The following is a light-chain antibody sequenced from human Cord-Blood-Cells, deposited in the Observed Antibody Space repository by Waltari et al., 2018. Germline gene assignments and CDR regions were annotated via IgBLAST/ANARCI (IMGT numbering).Light chain of an antibody. J-gene: IGKJ4*01. CDR1: QCISSW. Sequence: DIQMTQSPSSVSASVGDRVTLTCRASQCISSWLAWHQRKPGRAPKLLIYASFSLQSGVPSRFSASGSGTDYTLTLGRLQPEEFETDCWQQANSCPRTCSGGTKVEIK. CDR3: QQANSCPRT. CDR2: ASF. V-gene: IGKV1-12*01.